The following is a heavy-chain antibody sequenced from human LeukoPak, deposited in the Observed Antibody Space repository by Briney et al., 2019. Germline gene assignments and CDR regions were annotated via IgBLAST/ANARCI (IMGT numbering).Heavy chain of an antibody. Sequence: PSETLPLTCTVSGGSISSGSYYWSWIRQPAGKGLEWIGRIYTSGSTNYNPSLKSRVTISVDTSKNQFSLKLSSVTAADTAVYYCARIAVAGDYYYYYMDVWGKGTTVTVSS. CDR3: ARIAVAGDYYYYYMDV. CDR1: GGSISSGSYY. J-gene: IGHJ6*03. CDR2: IYTSGST. D-gene: IGHD6-19*01. V-gene: IGHV4-61*02.